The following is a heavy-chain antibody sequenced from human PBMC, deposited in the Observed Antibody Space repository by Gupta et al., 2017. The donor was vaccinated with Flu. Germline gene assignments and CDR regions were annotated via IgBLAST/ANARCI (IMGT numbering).Heavy chain of an antibody. CDR1: GFTFSSHG. J-gene: IGHJ4*02. CDR2: IWSDGTNK. D-gene: IGHD6-19*01. V-gene: IGHV3-33*01. CDR3: ARDRGIAVADIDY. Sequence: QVQVVESGGGVVQTGRSLRLSCVVPGFTFSSHGMHWVRQAPGKGLEWLAVIWSDGTNKYYGDSVKGRRTITRDNSKNMEYLQVNSLRVEDTALYYCARDRGIAVADIDYWGQGTVVTVS.